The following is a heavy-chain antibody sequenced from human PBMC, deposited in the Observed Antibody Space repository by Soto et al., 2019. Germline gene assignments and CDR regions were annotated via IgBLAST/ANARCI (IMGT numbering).Heavy chain of an antibody. V-gene: IGHV4-59*01. D-gene: IGHD4-17*01. J-gene: IGHJ4*02. CDR2: VYYTGTT. CDR1: GGSIGSYH. Sequence: LSLTCTVSGGSIGSYHWSWVRQPPGKGLEWIASVYYTGTTNYNPSLGSRVTISIDAPENQISLKLTSVTAADTAFYYCARDTVLTGMFDFWGQGTMVTVSS. CDR3: ARDTVLTGMFDF.